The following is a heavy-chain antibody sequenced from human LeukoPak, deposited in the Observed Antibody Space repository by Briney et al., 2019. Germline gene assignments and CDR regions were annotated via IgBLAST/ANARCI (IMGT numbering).Heavy chain of an antibody. J-gene: IGHJ4*02. Sequence: PGGSLRLSCSASGFTFTTYGMNWVRQAPGKGLEWVSSISSSNSTIYYADSVKGRFTISRDNAKSSLYLQMNSLRAEDTAVYYCAREGPFAFDYWGQGTLVTVSS. CDR3: AREGPFAFDY. D-gene: IGHD2-21*01. CDR2: ISSSNSTI. V-gene: IGHV3-48*04. CDR1: GFTFTTYG.